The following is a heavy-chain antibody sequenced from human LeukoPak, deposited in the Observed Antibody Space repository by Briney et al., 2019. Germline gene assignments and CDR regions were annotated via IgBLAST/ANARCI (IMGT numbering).Heavy chain of an antibody. CDR1: GFTLSSYA. CDR3: AKTVAGTPVYYFDY. J-gene: IGHJ4*02. Sequence: GGSLRLSCAASGFTLSSYAMSWARQAPGGGLEWVSAISGSGGSTSYADSVKGRFTISRDNSKNTLYLQMNSLRAEDTAVYYCAKTVAGTPVYYFDYWGQGTLVTVSS. V-gene: IGHV3-23*01. D-gene: IGHD6-13*01. CDR2: ISGSGGST.